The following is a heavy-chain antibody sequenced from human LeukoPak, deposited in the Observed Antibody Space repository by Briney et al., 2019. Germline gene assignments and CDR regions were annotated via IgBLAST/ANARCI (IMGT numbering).Heavy chain of an antibody. CDR1: GFSFSTYW. V-gene: IGHV3-74*01. CDR3: ARGRPGYSSSWADY. CDR2: INTDGSTA. D-gene: IGHD6-13*01. Sequence: PGGSLRLSCAASGFSFSTYWMHWVRQAPGKGLVWVSRINTDGSTASYADFVKGRFTTSRDNAKNTLYLQMNSLRVEDTAIYYCARGRPGYSSSWADYWGQGTLVTVSS. J-gene: IGHJ4*02.